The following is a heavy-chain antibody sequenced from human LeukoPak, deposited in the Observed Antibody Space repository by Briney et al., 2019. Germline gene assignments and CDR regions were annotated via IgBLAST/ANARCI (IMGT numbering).Heavy chain of an antibody. Sequence: GGSLRLSCVASGFTFRSYAMNLVRQAPGKGLEWVSSISHSNGRTYDADSVKGRFTISRDNSKNTLYLQMNSLRAEDTAVYYCARVGPEKTIYGVIVSRGMDVWGQGTTVTVSS. CDR2: ISHSNGRT. J-gene: IGHJ6*02. CDR3: ARVGPEKTIYGVIVSRGMDV. CDR1: GFTFRSYA. D-gene: IGHD3-3*01. V-gene: IGHV3-23*01.